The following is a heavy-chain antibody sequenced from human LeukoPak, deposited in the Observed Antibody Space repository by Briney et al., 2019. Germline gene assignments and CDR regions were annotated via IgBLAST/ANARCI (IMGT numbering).Heavy chain of an antibody. J-gene: IGHJ5*02. D-gene: IGHD3-3*01. CDR2: ISESGAST. CDR1: AFTFNTFDNFA. Sequence: GGSLRLSCSVSAFTFNTFDNFAMNWVRQAPGKGLEWVAAISESGASTYYAASVKGRFTISRDNSKNTLYLQMSSLRAEDTAFYCAKGSLYDFWSGGLNWFDPWGQGTLVTVSS. V-gene: IGHV3-23*01. CDR3: AKGSLYDFWSGGLNWFDP.